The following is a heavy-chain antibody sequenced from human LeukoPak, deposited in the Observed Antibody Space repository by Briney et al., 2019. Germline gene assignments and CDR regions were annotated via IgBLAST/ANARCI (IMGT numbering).Heavy chain of an antibody. Sequence: SETLSLTCAVYGGSFSGYYWSWLRQPPGKGLEWLGEINHSGSTNYNPSLKSRVTISVDTSKNQFSLKLSSVTAADTAVYYCARGRGFTMVQGYYYMDVWGKGTTVTVSS. CDR2: INHSGST. J-gene: IGHJ6*03. D-gene: IGHD3-10*01. V-gene: IGHV4-34*01. CDR3: ARGRGFTMVQGYYYMDV. CDR1: GGSFSGYY.